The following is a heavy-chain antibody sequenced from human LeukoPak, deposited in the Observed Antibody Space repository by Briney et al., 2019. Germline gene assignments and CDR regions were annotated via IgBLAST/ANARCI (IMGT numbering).Heavy chain of an antibody. J-gene: IGHJ4*02. CDR3: AFILTDFDY. CDR1: GFTFSSYG. V-gene: IGHV3-30*03. D-gene: IGHD2-8*02. CDR2: ISYDGSNK. Sequence: SCAASGFTFSSYGMHWVRQAPGKGLEWVAVISYDGSNKYYADSVKGRFTISRDNSKNTLYLQMNSLRAEDTAVYYCAFILTDFDYWGQGTLVTVSS.